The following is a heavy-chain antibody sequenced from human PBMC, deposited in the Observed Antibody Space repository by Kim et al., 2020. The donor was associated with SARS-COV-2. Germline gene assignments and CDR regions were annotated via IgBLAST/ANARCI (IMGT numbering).Heavy chain of an antibody. V-gene: IGHV4-39*02. D-gene: IGHD6-19*01. J-gene: IGHJ4*02. Sequence: HYNPSLRSRVTLSVDTSKNHFSRNMTSVTAADTALYFCARESSVAGTWGFWGQGTLVTVSS. CDR3: ARESSVAGTWGF.